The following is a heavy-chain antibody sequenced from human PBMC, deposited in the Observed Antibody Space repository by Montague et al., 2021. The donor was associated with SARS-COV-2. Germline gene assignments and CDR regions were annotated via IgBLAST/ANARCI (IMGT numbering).Heavy chain of an antibody. CDR3: AKGGGTYFHWYFDL. CDR2: VSDGGGTT. J-gene: IGHJ2*01. V-gene: IGHV3-23*01. Sequence: SLRLSCAACGFAFSSYAMSGVRQAPGKGLEWVSIVSDGGGTTYYXDSXKGRFTASRDNSKNTVDLQLNSLRGEDTAVYYCAKGGGTYFHWYFDLWGRGTLVSVSS. D-gene: IGHD1-26*01. CDR1: GFAFSSYA.